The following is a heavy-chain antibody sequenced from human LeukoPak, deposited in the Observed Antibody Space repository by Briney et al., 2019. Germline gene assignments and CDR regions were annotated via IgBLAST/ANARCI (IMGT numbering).Heavy chain of an antibody. CDR3: AKVLDSGSFPDY. J-gene: IGHJ4*02. D-gene: IGHD1-26*01. V-gene: IGHV3-23*01. CDR2: IGGSDGTT. Sequence: GGSLRLSCAASGFTFSRYAMHWVRQSPGKGLEWVSAIGGSDGTTYYADSVKGRRIISRDNYKNILYLQMNSLRVEDTAIYYCAKVLDSGSFPDYWGQGTLATVSS. CDR1: GFTFSRYA.